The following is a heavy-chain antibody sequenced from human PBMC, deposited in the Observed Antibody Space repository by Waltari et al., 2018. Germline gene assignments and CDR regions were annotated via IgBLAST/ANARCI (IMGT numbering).Heavy chain of an antibody. CDR3: ARGYCSGGSCSRAFDI. CDR2: IYHSGGT. Sequence: QVQLQESGPGLVKPSETLSLTCTVSGYSISSGDYWGGIRPPPGKGLGLVGSIYHSGGTYSNPSLKSRVTISVDTSKNQFSLKLSSVTAADTAVYYCARGYCSGGSCSRAFDIWGQGTMVTVSS. V-gene: IGHV4-38-2*02. D-gene: IGHD2-15*01. CDR1: GYSISSGDY. J-gene: IGHJ3*02.